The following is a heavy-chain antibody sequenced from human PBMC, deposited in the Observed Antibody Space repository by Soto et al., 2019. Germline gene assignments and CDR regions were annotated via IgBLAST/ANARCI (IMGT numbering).Heavy chain of an antibody. CDR3: ATSPLISSGYSAPRF. Sequence: SETLSLTCAVYGGSFSGYYWSWIRQPPGKGLEWIGEINHSGSTNYNPSLKSRVTISVDTSKNQISLKLSSVTAADTAVYYCATSPLISSGYSAPRFWGQGTLVTVSS. CDR1: GGSFSGYY. CDR2: INHSGST. D-gene: IGHD3-22*01. J-gene: IGHJ4*02. V-gene: IGHV4-34*01.